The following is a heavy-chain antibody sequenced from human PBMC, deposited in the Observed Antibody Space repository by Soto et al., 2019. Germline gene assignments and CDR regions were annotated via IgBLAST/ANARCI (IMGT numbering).Heavy chain of an antibody. CDR3: ARGWPYGSGSYDTNWFDP. CDR2: INPNSGGT. V-gene: IGHV1-2*04. J-gene: IGHJ5*02. D-gene: IGHD3-10*01. Sequence: GASVKVSCKSSGYTFTGYYMHWVRQAPGQGLEWMGWINPNSGGTNYAQKFQGWVTMTRDTSISTAYMELSRLRSDDTAVYYCARGWPYGSGSYDTNWFDPWGQGTLVTVSS. CDR1: GYTFTGYY.